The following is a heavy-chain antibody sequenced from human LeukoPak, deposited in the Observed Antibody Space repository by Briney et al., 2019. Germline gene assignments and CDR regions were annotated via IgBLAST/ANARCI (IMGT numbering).Heavy chain of an antibody. CDR1: GFTFSSYS. CDR3: ARGDESIAARPSDY. D-gene: IGHD6-6*01. J-gene: IGHJ4*02. V-gene: IGHV3-21*01. CDR2: ISSSSSYI. Sequence: PGGSLRLSCAASGFTFSSYSMNWVRQAPGKGLEWVSSISSSSSYIYYADSVKGRFTISRDNAKNSPYLQMNSLRAEDTAVYYCARGDESIAARPSDYWGQGTLVTVSS.